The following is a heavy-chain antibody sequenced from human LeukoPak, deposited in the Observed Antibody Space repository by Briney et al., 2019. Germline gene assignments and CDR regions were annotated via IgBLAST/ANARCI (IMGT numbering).Heavy chain of an antibody. CDR2: ISSSSSYI. CDR1: GFTFSSYS. J-gene: IGHJ5*02. D-gene: IGHD2-15*01. V-gene: IGHV3-21*01. CDR3: ARDLGLVVAATDNWFDP. Sequence: GGSLRLSCAASGFTFSSYSMNWVRQAPGKGLEWVSSISSSSSYIYYADSVKGRFTISRDNAKNSLYLQMNSLRAEDTAVYYCARDLGLVVAATDNWFDPWGQGTLVTVSS.